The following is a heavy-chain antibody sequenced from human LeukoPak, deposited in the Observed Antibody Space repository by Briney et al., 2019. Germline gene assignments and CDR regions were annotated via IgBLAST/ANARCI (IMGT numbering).Heavy chain of an antibody. V-gene: IGHV4-34*01. CDR2: INHSGST. D-gene: IGHD3-22*01. Sequence: SETLSLTCAVYGGSFSGYYWSWIRQPPGKGLEWIGEINHSGSTNYNPSLKSRVTISVDTSKNQFSLKLSSVTAADTAVYYCASYDSSGYYFRFDYWGQGTLVTVSS. CDR3: ASYDSSGYYFRFDY. CDR1: GGSFSGYY. J-gene: IGHJ4*02.